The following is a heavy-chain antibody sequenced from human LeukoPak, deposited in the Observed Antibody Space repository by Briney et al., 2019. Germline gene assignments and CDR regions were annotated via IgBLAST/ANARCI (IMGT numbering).Heavy chain of an antibody. J-gene: IGHJ6*02. V-gene: IGHV3-30*18. CDR3: AKDRGDIVVVPAVKYYYYGMDV. CDR1: GFTFSSYG. D-gene: IGHD2-2*01. Sequence: GGSLRLSCAASGFTFSSYGMHWVRQAPGKGLEWVAVISYGGSNKYYADSVKGRFTISRDNSKNTLYLQMNSLRAEDTAVYYCAKDRGDIVVVPAVKYYYYGMDVWGQGTTVTVSS. CDR2: ISYGGSNK.